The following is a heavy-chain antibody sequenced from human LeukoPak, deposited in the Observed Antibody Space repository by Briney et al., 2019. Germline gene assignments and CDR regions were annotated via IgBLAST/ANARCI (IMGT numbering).Heavy chain of an antibody. D-gene: IGHD1-26*01. J-gene: IGHJ4*02. CDR1: GFTFSNYW. Sequence: GGSLRLSCTASGFTFSNYWMSWVRQTPGKGLEWVANIKQDGSEKYYVDSVKGRFTISRDNAKNSLYLQMNSLRPEDTAVYYCARGRGSYCHDYWGQGTLVTVSS. CDR2: IKQDGSEK. V-gene: IGHV3-7*01. CDR3: ARGRGSYCHDY.